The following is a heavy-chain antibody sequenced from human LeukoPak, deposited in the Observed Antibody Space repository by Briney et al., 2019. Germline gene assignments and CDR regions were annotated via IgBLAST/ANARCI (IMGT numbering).Heavy chain of an antibody. CDR2: IYSDGIT. D-gene: IGHD6-13*01. CDR3: AAAAGTHDFDY. CDR1: GLTVSSNY. Sequence: GGSLRLSCAASGLTVSSNYMSWVRQTPGKGLEWVSVIYSDGITDYADSVKGRFTISRDNSKNTLYLQMNSLRTEDTAVYYCAAAAGTHDFDYWGQGTLVTVSS. J-gene: IGHJ4*02. V-gene: IGHV3-66*01.